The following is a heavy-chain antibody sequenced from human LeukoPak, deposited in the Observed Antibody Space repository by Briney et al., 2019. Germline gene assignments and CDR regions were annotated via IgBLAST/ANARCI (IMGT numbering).Heavy chain of an antibody. Sequence: PGGSLRLSCAASGFTFSSFEMNWVRQAPGKGLEWVSYISTSGSTTYYADSVKGRFTISRDNAKNSLYLQMNSLRAEDTAVYYCARGPGFIDYWGQGTLVTVSS. D-gene: IGHD3-10*01. V-gene: IGHV3-48*03. J-gene: IGHJ4*02. CDR3: ARGPGFIDY. CDR2: ISTSGSTT. CDR1: GFTFSSFE.